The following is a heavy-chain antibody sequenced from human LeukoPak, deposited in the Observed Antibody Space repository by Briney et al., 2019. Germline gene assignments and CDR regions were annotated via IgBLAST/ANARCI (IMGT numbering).Heavy chain of an antibody. Sequence: SETLSLTCTVSGGSISSSSYYWGWIRQPPGKGLEWIGSIYYSGSTYYNPSLKSRVTISVDTSKNQFSLKLSSVTAADTAVYYCARVPRIAAAGTMYYFDYWGQGTLVTVSS. V-gene: IGHV4-39*07. J-gene: IGHJ4*02. CDR2: IYYSGST. D-gene: IGHD6-13*01. CDR1: GGSISSSSYY. CDR3: ARVPRIAAAGTMYYFDY.